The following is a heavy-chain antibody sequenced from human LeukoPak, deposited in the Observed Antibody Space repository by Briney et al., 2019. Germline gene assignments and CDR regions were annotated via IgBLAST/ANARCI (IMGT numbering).Heavy chain of an antibody. CDR2: ISWDGGST. D-gene: IGHD2-15*01. Sequence: SGGSLRLSCAASGFTFDDYAMHWVRQAPGKGLEWVSLISWDGGSTYYADSVKGRFTISRDNSKNSLYLQMNSLRAEDTALYYCAKDMSGYCSGGSCSSIDYWGQGTLVTVSS. CDR3: AKDMSGYCSGGSCSSIDY. J-gene: IGHJ4*02. CDR1: GFTFDDYA. V-gene: IGHV3-43D*03.